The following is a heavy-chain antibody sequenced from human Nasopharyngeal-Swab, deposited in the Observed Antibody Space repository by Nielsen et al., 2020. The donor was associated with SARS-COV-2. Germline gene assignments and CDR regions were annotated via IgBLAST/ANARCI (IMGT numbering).Heavy chain of an antibody. Sequence: SVKVSCKASGGTFSSYAISWVRQVPGQGLEWMGRIIPILGIANYAQKFQGRVTITADKSTSTAYMELSSLRSEDTAVYYCARDSWFGELGNAFDIWGQGTMVTVSS. J-gene: IGHJ3*02. CDR2: IIPILGIA. V-gene: IGHV1-69*04. CDR1: GGTFSSYA. CDR3: ARDSWFGELGNAFDI. D-gene: IGHD3-10*01.